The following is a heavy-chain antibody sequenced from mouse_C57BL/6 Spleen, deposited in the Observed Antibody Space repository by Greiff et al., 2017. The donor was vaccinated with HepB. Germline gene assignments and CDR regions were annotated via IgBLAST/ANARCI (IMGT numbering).Heavy chain of an antibody. CDR2: INPSNGGT. CDR1: GYTFTSYW. D-gene: IGHD3-2*02. Sequence: QVQLQQPGTELVKPGASVKLSCKASGYTFTSYWMHWVKQRPGQGLEWIGNINPSNGGTNYNEKYKSKATLTVDKSSSTAYMQLSSLTSDDSAVYYCARGGLDSSGYVVSFAYWGQGTLVTVSA. V-gene: IGHV1-53*01. J-gene: IGHJ3*01. CDR3: ARGGLDSSGYVVSFAY.